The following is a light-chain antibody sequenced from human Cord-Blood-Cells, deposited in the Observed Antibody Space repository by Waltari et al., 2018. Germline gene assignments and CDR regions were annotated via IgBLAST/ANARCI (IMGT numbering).Light chain of an antibody. CDR2: GAS. J-gene: IGKJ4*01. CDR1: QSVSSN. CDR3: KQYIQLPLT. Sequence: EIVMTQSPATLSVSPGERATISCRASQSVSSNLAWYQQKPGQAPRLLIYGASTRVPGIPDRFSGSGSGTDFTLTISRVQAEDFAVYYCKQYIQLPLTFGGGTKVEIK. V-gene: IGKV3-15*01.